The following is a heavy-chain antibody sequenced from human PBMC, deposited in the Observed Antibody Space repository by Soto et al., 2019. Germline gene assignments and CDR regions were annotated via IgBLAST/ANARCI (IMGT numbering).Heavy chain of an antibody. D-gene: IGHD3-3*01. CDR3: AKGSDYDFWSGYYPSDY. Sequence: GGSLRLSCAASGFTFSSYAMSWVRQAPGKGLEWVSAISGSGGSTYYADSVKGRFTISRDNSKNTLYLQMNSLRAEDTAVYYCAKGSDYDFWSGYYPSDYWGQGTLVTVSS. CDR1: GFTFSSYA. CDR2: ISGSGGST. J-gene: IGHJ4*02. V-gene: IGHV3-23*01.